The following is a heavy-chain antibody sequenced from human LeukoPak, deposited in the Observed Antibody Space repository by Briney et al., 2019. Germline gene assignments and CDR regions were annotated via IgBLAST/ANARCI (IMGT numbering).Heavy chain of an antibody. CDR3: ARHSADRAFDI. V-gene: IGHV4-59*08. CDR2: THHSGTT. J-gene: IGHJ3*02. CDR1: GVSIGGYY. D-gene: IGHD6-25*01. Sequence: RSSETLSLTCTVSGVSIGGYYWSWLRQPPEKGLEWLGYTHHSGTTNYNPYVGSRLTTSVDTSRKQVSLKLSSVTAADTAVYYCARHSADRAFDIWGQGTMVSVSS.